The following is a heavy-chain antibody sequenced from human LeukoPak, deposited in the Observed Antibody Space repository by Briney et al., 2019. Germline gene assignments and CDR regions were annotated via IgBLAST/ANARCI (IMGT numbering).Heavy chain of an antibody. CDR3: ARGARDYYDLDC. D-gene: IGHD3-22*01. CDR2: IQSNGRT. Sequence: PGGSLRLSCAASGFTVSSNYMTWVRQAPGKGLEFVSVIQSNGRTYYADSVKDRFTISRDNTKNTLYLQMDSLRVEDTGVYYCARGARDYYDLDCWGQGTLVTVSS. V-gene: IGHV3-66*01. CDR1: GFTVSSNY. J-gene: IGHJ4*02.